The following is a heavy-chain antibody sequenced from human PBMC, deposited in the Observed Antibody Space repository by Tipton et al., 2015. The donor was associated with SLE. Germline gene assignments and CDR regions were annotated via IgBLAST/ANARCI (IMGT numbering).Heavy chain of an antibody. CDR2: IYYSGST. V-gene: IGHV4-59*01. D-gene: IGHD6-19*01. CDR1: GGSISSYY. Sequence: LRLSCTVSGGSISSYYWSWIRQPPGRGLEWIGYIYYSGSTNYNPSLKSRVTISVDTSKNQFSLKLSSVTAADTAVYYCVRGSVAVVGVDYWGQGTLVTVSS. CDR3: VRGSVAVVGVDY. J-gene: IGHJ4*02.